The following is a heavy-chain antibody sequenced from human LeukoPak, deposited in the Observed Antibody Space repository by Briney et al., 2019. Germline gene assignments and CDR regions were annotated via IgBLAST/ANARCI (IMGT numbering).Heavy chain of an antibody. CDR1: GFTFSSYA. D-gene: IGHD6-19*01. Sequence: GRSLRLSCAASGFTFSSYAMHWVRQAPGNGLEWVAVISYDGSNKYYADSVKGRFTISRDNSKNTLYLQMNSLRAEDTAVYYCARGTPSSSGWLYYGMDVWGQGTTVTVSS. CDR2: ISYDGSNK. J-gene: IGHJ6*02. CDR3: ARGTPSSSGWLYYGMDV. V-gene: IGHV3-30-3*01.